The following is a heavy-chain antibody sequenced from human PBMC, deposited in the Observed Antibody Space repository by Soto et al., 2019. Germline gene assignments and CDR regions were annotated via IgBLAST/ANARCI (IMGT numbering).Heavy chain of an antibody. V-gene: IGHV1-3*01. D-gene: IGHD5-12*01. CDR1: GYTFDNYA. J-gene: IGHJ3*02. Sequence: QVQLVQSGAQVKNPGASVKVSCKASGYTFDNYALHWVRQAPGGSLEWMGWIHAGTGYTKYSQSFQGRVTITRDTSAGTVHMDLRSLRSEDTAVYYCARLQYSGYDFKLAFDIWGQGTMVTVSS. CDR3: ARLQYSGYDFKLAFDI. CDR2: IHAGTGYT.